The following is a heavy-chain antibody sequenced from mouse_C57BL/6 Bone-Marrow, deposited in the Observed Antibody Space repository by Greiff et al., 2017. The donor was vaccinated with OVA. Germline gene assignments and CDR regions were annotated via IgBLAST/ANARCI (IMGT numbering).Heavy chain of an antibody. D-gene: IGHD2-2*01. CDR1: GYAFSSSW. J-gene: IGHJ2*01. CDR3: ARQGDGYDASYFDY. CDR2: IYPGDGDT. V-gene: IGHV1-82*01. Sequence: VQLQESGPELVKPGASVKISCKASGYAFSSSWMNWVKQRPGKGLEWIGRIYPGDGDTNYNGKFKGKATLTADKSSSTAYMQLSSLTSEDSAVYFCARQGDGYDASYFDYWGQGTTITVSS.